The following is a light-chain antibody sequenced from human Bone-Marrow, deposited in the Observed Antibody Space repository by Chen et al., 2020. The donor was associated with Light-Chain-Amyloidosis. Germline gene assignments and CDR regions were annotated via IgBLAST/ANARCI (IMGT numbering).Light chain of an antibody. V-gene: IGKV3D-20*01. Sequence: EMVLTQSPATLSLSPGDRATLSCGARQTVSGNSLAWYQQKPGLAPRLIIYDASTRAAGIPDRFSGSGSGTDFTLTISRLEPEDFAVYFCQQYHSSPWTFGLGTKVDIK. CDR3: QQYHSSPWT. CDR1: QTVSGNS. J-gene: IGKJ1*01. CDR2: DAS.